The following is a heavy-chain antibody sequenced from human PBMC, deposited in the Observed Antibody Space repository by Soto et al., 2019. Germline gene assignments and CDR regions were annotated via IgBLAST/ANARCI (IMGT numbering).Heavy chain of an antibody. Sequence: EVQLVQSGAEGKKPGESLKISCKGSGYSFTSYWINWVRQMPGKGLEWMGIIYPGDSDTRYSPSFQGQVTISADKSIDTAYLQWRSLKASDTAVYYCARHHGIPGSYFGLDVWGQGTTVTVS. CDR2: IYPGDSDT. V-gene: IGHV5-51*01. CDR1: GYSFTSYW. CDR3: ARHHGIPGSYFGLDV. J-gene: IGHJ6*02.